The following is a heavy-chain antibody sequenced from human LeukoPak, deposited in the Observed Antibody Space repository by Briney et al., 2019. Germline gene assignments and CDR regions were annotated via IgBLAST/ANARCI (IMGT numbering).Heavy chain of an antibody. CDR2: INPSGGST. J-gene: IGHJ1*01. V-gene: IGHV1-46*01. CDR1: GYTFTSYY. Sequence: ASAKVSCKASGYTFTSYYMHWVRQAPGQGLEWMGIINPSGGSTSYAQKFQGRVTMTRDTSTSTVYMELSSLRSEDTAVYYCAGAYCSGGSCYKRYFQHWGQGTLVTVSS. D-gene: IGHD2-15*01. CDR3: AGAYCSGGSCYKRYFQH.